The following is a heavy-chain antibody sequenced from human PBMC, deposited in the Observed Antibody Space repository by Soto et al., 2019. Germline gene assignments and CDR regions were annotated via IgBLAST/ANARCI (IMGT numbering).Heavy chain of an antibody. Sequence: GGSLRLSCAASGFTFGSYAMIWVRQAPGKGLGWVSTISSSGDSTYYADSVKGRFTVSRDNSMNTLYMQMNSLRAEDTAVYYCAKSDTALSYGFLPWGQGTLVTVS. CDR1: GFTFGSYA. J-gene: IGHJ5*02. CDR3: AKSDTALSYGFLP. D-gene: IGHD5-18*01. CDR2: ISSSGDST. V-gene: IGHV3-23*01.